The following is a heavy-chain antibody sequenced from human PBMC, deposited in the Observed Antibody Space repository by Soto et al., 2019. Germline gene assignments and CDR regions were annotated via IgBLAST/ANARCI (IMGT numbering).Heavy chain of an antibody. CDR1: GCAFSNQG. D-gene: IGHD3-3*01. V-gene: IGHV3-30*18. Sequence: GGSLILSCAASGCAFSNQGMHWVRRAPGKGLEWVALISHDGQNIYYADSVKGRFAVSRDNSKNTLFLQLSSLRLNDTAVYYCAKVESGHPEAFYSWRLGTLVTVSS. CDR2: ISHDGQNI. CDR3: AKVESGHPEAFYS. J-gene: IGHJ5*02.